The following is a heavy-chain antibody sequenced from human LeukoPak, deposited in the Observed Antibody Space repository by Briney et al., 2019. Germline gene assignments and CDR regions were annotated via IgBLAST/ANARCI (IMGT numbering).Heavy chain of an antibody. Sequence: SETLSLTCAVYGGSFSGYYWSWIRQPPGKGLEWIGEINHSGSTNYNPSLKSRVTISVDTSKNQFSLKLSSVTAADTAVYYCARVRHSGWYGMGAFDIWSQGTMVTVSS. D-gene: IGHD6-19*01. CDR2: INHSGST. CDR1: GGSFSGYY. J-gene: IGHJ3*02. CDR3: ARVRHSGWYGMGAFDI. V-gene: IGHV4-34*01.